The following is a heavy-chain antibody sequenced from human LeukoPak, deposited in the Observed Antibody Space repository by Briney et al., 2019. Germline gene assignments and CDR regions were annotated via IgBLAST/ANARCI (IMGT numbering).Heavy chain of an antibody. D-gene: IGHD6-13*01. CDR2: IYHSGST. J-gene: IGHJ4*02. V-gene: IGHV4-30-2*01. CDR3: ARDRGAAAGIGDY. CDR1: GGSFSGYY. Sequence: SETLSLTCAVSGGSFSGYYWSWIRQPPGKGLEWIGYIYHSGSTYYNPSLKSRVTISVDRSKNQFSLKLSSVTAADTAVYYCARDRGAAAGIGDYWGQGTLVTVSS.